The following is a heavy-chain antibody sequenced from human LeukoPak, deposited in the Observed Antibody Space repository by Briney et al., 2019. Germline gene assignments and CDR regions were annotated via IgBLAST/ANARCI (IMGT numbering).Heavy chain of an antibody. Sequence: PGGSLRLSCAASGFTVSSNYMSWVRRAPGKGLEWVSDIYSADYTYYGDSVKGRFTISRDNSKNTLYLQMHSLRVEDTAIYYCVNRDGGWLQSSGMDVWGQGTAVTVSS. CDR1: GFTVSSNY. V-gene: IGHV3-53*01. CDR3: VNRDGGWLQSSGMDV. D-gene: IGHD5-24*01. CDR2: IYSADYT. J-gene: IGHJ6*02.